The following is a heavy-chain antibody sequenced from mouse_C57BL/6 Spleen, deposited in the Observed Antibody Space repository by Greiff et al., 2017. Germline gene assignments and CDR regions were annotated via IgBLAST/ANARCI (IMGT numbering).Heavy chain of an antibody. CDR2: IDPEDGDT. CDR1: GFNIKDYY. CDR3: TKIYYDYDDVDYYAMDD. Sequence: VQLQQSGAELVRPGASVKLSCTASGFNIKDYYMHWVQQRPEQGLEWIGRIDPEDGDTEYAPKFQGKAIMTADTSSNTAYLQLSSLTSEDTAVYYGTKIYYDYDDVDYYAMDDWGQGTSVTVSS. D-gene: IGHD2-4*01. J-gene: IGHJ4*01. V-gene: IGHV14-1*01.